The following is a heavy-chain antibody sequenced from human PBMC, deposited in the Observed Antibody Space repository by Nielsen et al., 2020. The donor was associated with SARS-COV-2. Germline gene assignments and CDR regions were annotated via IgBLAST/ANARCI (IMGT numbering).Heavy chain of an antibody. D-gene: IGHD1-26*01. CDR3: ARAIGYSGSF. V-gene: IGHV3-30-3*01. CDR2: ISSDGNTQ. Sequence: GESLKISCAASGFPFSTYSMHWVRQAPGKGLEWVAFISSDGNTQYYADSVKGRFIISRDNSKNTLYLQLNSLRTEDTAIYYSARAIGYSGSFWGLGTLVTVSS. J-gene: IGHJ4*02. CDR1: GFPFSTYS.